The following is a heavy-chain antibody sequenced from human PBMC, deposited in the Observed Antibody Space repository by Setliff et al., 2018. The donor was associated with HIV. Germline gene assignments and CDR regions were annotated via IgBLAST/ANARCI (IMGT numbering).Heavy chain of an antibody. V-gene: IGHV4-4*02. CDR1: GGSISSSNW. D-gene: IGHD5-12*01. J-gene: IGHJ3*02. Sequence: SETLSLTCAVSGGSISSSNWWSWVRQPPGKGLEWIGEIYHSGGTNYNPSLKSRVTISLDKSKNHFSLELRSVTAADTAVYYCARVVPREVAPGGFDIWGQGTMVTVSS. CDR3: ARVVPREVAPGGFDI. CDR2: IYHSGGT.